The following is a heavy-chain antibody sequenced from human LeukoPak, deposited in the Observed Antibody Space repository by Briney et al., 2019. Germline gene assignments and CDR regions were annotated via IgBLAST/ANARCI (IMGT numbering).Heavy chain of an antibody. V-gene: IGHV4-59*01. CDR1: GGSISSYY. CDR3: ARVRGDYNHYFDF. J-gene: IGHJ4*02. Sequence: SETLSPTCSVSGGSISSYYWSWIRQPPGKGLEWIGYVYYSGTTKYNPSLKSRVTMSIDTSKNQFSLKLTSVTAADTAVYYCARVRGDYNHYFDFWGQGALVTVSP. CDR2: VYYSGTT. D-gene: IGHD4-17*01.